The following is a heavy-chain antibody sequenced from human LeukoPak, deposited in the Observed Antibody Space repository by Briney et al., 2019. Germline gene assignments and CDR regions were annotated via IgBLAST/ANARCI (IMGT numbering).Heavy chain of an antibody. V-gene: IGHV3-23*01. CDR3: WSGSSSYYYYGMDV. Sequence: GGSLRLSCAASGFTFNSYAMSWVRQAPAKGLEWVSIISGSGGSTYYADSVKGRFTISRDNAKNSLYLQMNSLRAEDTAVYYCWSGSSSYYYYGMDVWGQGTTVTVSS. CDR2: ISGSGGST. J-gene: IGHJ6*02. CDR1: GFTFNSYA. D-gene: IGHD6-6*01.